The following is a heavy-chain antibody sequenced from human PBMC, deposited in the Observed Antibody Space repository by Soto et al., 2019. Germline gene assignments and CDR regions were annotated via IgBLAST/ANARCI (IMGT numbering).Heavy chain of an antibody. V-gene: IGHV3-48*03. CDR1: GFIFSRYE. Sequence: AGGSLRLSCAASGFIFSRYEMNWVRQAPGKGLEWVSYNNTRGNTIHYADSVKGRFTVSRDNAENSLYLQMNSLRAEDTAVYYCARDIDYYDSSGYQDYWGQGTLVTVSS. J-gene: IGHJ4*02. CDR3: ARDIDYYDSSGYQDY. CDR2: NNTRGNTI. D-gene: IGHD3-22*01.